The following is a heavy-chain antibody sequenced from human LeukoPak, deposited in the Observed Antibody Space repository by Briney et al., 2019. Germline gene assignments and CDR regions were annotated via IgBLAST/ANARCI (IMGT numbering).Heavy chain of an antibody. CDR1: GFTFITYG. J-gene: IGHJ6*03. CDR2: ISYDGSNK. CDR3: AKGSHDSGGYYTSRYYFYMDV. V-gene: IGHV3-30*18. D-gene: IGHD3-10*01. Sequence: PGGSLRLSCAASGFTFITYGMHWVRQAPGKGLEWVAVISYDGSNKYYADSVKGRFTISRDNSKNTLYLQMNSLRAEDTAVYYCAKGSHDSGGYYTSRYYFYMDVWGKGTTVTVSS.